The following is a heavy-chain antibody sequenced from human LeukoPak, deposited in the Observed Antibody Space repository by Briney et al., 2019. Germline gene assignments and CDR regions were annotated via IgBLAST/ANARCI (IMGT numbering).Heavy chain of an antibody. CDR1: GGSISSYY. CDR3: ARSFDWSAFDSFDI. D-gene: IGHD3-9*01. CDR2: IYTSGST. J-gene: IGHJ3*02. V-gene: IGHV4-4*07. Sequence: SETLSLTCTVSGGSISSYYWSWIRQPAGKGLEWIGRIYTSGSTNYNPSLKSRVTMSVDTSKNQFSLKLSSVTAADTAVYYCARSFDWSAFDSFDIWGQGTLVIVSS.